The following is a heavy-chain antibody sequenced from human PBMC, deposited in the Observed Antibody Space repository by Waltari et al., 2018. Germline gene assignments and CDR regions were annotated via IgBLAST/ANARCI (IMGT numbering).Heavy chain of an antibody. CDR3: ARGWIGTTSLGHDGMDV. Sequence: EVQLVESGGGLIQPGGSLRLSCAVSGFTVSTTYMIWVRQAPGKGLEWVSVIYTGGDTYYADSVKGRFSISRDNSKNTLYLQMNSLRVEDTAIYYCARGWIGTTSLGHDGMDVWGQGTTVTVSS. CDR1: GFTVSTTY. J-gene: IGHJ6*02. D-gene: IGHD4-17*01. CDR2: IYTGGDT. V-gene: IGHV3-53*01.